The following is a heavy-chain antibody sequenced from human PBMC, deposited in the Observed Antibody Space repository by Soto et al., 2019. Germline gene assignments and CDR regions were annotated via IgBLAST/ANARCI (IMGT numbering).Heavy chain of an antibody. CDR2: MSYDGART. Sequence: PLRHSYRTAGVKFTNFTMHWIRTAPGKGLEWIAVMSYDGARTDYADAVKGRFTISRDTSKNTLYLQMNNLRPDDTAMYYCARDRPYGDPNWFDPWGQGTLVTVSS. D-gene: IGHD4-17*01. CDR1: GVKFTNFT. J-gene: IGHJ5*02. V-gene: IGHV3-30-3*01. CDR3: ARDRPYGDPNWFDP.